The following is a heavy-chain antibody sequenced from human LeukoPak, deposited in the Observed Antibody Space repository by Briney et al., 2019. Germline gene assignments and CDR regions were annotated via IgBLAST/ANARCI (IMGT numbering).Heavy chain of an antibody. CDR1: GYSFTNYW. CDR3: ARHRATGTWSDFDY. V-gene: IGHV5-51*01. D-gene: IGHD1-14*01. CDR2: IFPADSNT. Sequence: GESLKISCKGSGYSFTNYWIGWVRQKPGRGLEWLGVIFPADSNTAYNSSFRGQVTISVDKSIDTAYLQWGSLKASDSAIYYCARHRATGTWSDFDYWGQGTVVTVSS. J-gene: IGHJ4*02.